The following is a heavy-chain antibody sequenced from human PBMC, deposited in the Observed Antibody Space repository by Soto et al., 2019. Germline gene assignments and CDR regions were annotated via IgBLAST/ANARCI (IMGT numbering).Heavy chain of an antibody. Sequence: GGSLRLSCAASGFTFSAYGMHWVRQAPGKGLEWLAVISYEGSRKFYADSVKGRFTISRDDSENSVYLQMNSLRPEDTSIYYCAKDWTPRQVPQYFFDSWGQGTQVTVSS. CDR2: ISYEGSRK. V-gene: IGHV3-30*18. CDR3: AKDWTPRQVPQYFFDS. CDR1: GFTFSAYG. D-gene: IGHD3-3*01. J-gene: IGHJ4*02.